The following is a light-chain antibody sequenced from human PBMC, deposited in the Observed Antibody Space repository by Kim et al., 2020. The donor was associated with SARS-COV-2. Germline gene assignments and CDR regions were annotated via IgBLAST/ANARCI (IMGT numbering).Light chain of an antibody. CDR2: YDS. V-gene: IGLV3-21*04. CDR1: NIGRKS. CDR3: QVWVSSSPNWV. J-gene: IGLJ3*02. Sequence: SYELTQSPSVSVAPGKTARITCGGNNIGRKSVHWYQQKPGQAPVLVIYYDSDRPSGIPERFSGSNSGNTATLTISRVEAGDEAVYYCQVWVSSSPNWVFGGGTQLTVL.